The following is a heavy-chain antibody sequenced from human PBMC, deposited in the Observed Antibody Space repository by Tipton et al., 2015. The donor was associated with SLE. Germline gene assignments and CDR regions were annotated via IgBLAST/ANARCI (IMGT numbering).Heavy chain of an antibody. CDR1: GFTFGDYA. V-gene: IGHV3-49*04. Sequence: SLRLSCTASGFTFGDYAMSWVRQAPGKGLEWVGFIRSKAYGGTTEYAASVKGRFTISRDDSKSIAYLQMNSLKTEDTAVYYCSRDRGGSPYYFDYWGQGTLVTVSS. J-gene: IGHJ4*02. CDR3: SRDRGGSPYYFDY. D-gene: IGHD1-26*01. CDR2: IRSKAYGGTT.